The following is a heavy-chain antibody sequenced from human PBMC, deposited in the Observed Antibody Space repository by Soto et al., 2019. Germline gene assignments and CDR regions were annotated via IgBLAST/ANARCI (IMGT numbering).Heavy chain of an antibody. J-gene: IGHJ4*02. D-gene: IGHD2-8*01. V-gene: IGHV4-39*01. CDR2: IHYSGST. CDR3: ARHEGKGNVWPLDY. CDR1: GDSIGPTHSY. Sequence: QVQLLESGPGLVKPSETLSLTCTVSGDSIGPTHSYWASIRQSPGKGLEWIGNIHYSGSTYYMPSLSSRVILSVDTSKNQSALRPTSLTPEDTCVYYCARHEGKGNVWPLDYWGQGILVTFAS.